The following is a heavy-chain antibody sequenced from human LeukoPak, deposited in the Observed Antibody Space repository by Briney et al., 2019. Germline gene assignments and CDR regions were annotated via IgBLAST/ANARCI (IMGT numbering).Heavy chain of an antibody. V-gene: IGHV4-39*07. CDR3: ARAAYYYGSGIFMDV. CDR2: IYYSGST. CDR1: GGSISSSSYY. D-gene: IGHD3-10*01. Sequence: SETLSLTCTVSGGSISSSSYYWGWIRQPPGKGLEWIGSIYYSGSTYYNPSLKSRVTISVDTSKNQFSLKLSSVTAADTAVYYCARAAYYYGSGIFMDVWGKGTTVTVSS. J-gene: IGHJ6*03.